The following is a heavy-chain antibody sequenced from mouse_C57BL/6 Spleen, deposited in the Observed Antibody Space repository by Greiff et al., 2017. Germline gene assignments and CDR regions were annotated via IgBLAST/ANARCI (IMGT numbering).Heavy chain of an antibody. D-gene: IGHD4-1*01. CDR2: IRSKSSNYAT. CDR1: GFTFNTYA. CDR3: VREVGLPNWDVSWYFDV. V-gene: IGHV10-3*01. J-gene: IGHJ1*03. Sequence: EVKLVESGGGLVQPKGSLKLSCAASGFTFNTYAMHWVRQAPGKGLEWVARIRSKSSNYATYYADSVKDRFTISRDDSQSMLYLQMNNLKTEDTAMYYCVREVGLPNWDVSWYFDVWGTGTTVTVSS.